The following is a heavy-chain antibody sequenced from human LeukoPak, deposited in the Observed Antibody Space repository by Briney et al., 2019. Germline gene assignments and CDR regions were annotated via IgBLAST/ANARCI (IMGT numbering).Heavy chain of an antibody. CDR1: EFTFSSYS. J-gene: IGHJ4*02. CDR3: ARLSRSAGKSSPYYYGSGSYIGFDY. V-gene: IGHV4-34*01. CDR2: INHSGST. D-gene: IGHD3-10*01. Sequence: KPGGSLRLSCAASEFTFSSYSMNWVRQPPGKGLEWIGEINHSGSTNYNPPLKSRVTISVDTSKNQFSLKLSSVTAADTAVYYCARLSRSAGKSSPYYYGSGSYIGFDYWGQGTLVTVSS.